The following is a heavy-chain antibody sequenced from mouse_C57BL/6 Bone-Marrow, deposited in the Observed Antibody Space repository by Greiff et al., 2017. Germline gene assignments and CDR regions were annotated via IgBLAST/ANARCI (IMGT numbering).Heavy chain of an antibody. CDR1: GYAFSSYW. Sequence: VQLQQSGAELVKPGASVKISCKASGYAFSSYWMNWVKQRPGKGLEWIGQIYPGDGDTNYNGKFKGKATLTADKSSSTAYMQLSSLTSEDSAVYFCARRGTTVPYFDYWGQGTTLTVSS. CDR3: ARRGTTVPYFDY. J-gene: IGHJ2*01. V-gene: IGHV1-80*01. D-gene: IGHD1-1*01. CDR2: IYPGDGDT.